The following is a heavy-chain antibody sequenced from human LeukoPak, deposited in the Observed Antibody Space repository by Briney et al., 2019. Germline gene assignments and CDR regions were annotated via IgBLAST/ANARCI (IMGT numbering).Heavy chain of an antibody. J-gene: IGHJ4*02. Sequence: PGRSLRLSCAASGFTFSSYGMHWVRQAPGKGLEWVAVISYDGSNKYYADSVKGRFTISRDNSKNTLYLRMNSLRAEDTAVYYCAKDVGYCSGGSSWCYFDYWGQGTLVTVSS. D-gene: IGHD2-15*01. CDR3: AKDVGYCSGGSSWCYFDY. CDR2: ISYDGSNK. CDR1: GFTFSSYG. V-gene: IGHV3-30*18.